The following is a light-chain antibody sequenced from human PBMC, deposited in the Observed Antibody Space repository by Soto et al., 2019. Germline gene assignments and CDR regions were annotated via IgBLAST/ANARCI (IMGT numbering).Light chain of an antibody. Sequence: QSVLTQPPSVSAAPGPKVTLSCSGSSSNIGNNYVSWYQQLPGTAPKLLIFENNKRPSGIPDRFSGSRSGTSATLGIAGLQTGDEADYYCGTWEGSLIVLFGGGTKVTVL. CDR2: ENN. CDR1: SSNIGNNY. V-gene: IGLV1-51*02. J-gene: IGLJ2*01. CDR3: GTWEGSLIVL.